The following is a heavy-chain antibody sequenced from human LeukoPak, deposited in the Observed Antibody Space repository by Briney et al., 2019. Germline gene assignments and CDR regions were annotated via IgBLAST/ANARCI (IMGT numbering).Heavy chain of an antibody. Sequence: SVKLSRKASAGTVCIYAISWGRQAPGQGLEWVGGGVPHFGGANYAQKVQGRVTITTDESTSTAYMELSSLRSEDTAVYYCAREGAYCSSTSCHIDNWCDPLGQGTLVTVSA. D-gene: IGHD2-2*01. CDR3: AREGAYCSSTSCHIDNWCDP. CDR1: AGTVCIYA. V-gene: IGHV1-69*05. CDR2: GVPHFGGA. J-gene: IGHJ5*02.